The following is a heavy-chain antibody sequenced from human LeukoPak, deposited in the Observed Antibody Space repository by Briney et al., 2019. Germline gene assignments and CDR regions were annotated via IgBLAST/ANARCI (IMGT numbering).Heavy chain of an antibody. V-gene: IGHV4-4*02. CDR1: GGSINNNNW. Sequence: PSETLSLTCAVSGGSINNNNWWSGVRQPPGKGLEWIGEIYHSGSTNYNPSLKSRVTISIDRSKNQFSLQLTSVTAADTAVYYCARGAGAADYWGQGTLVTVSS. J-gene: IGHJ4*02. D-gene: IGHD6-19*01. CDR2: IYHSGST. CDR3: ARGAGAADY.